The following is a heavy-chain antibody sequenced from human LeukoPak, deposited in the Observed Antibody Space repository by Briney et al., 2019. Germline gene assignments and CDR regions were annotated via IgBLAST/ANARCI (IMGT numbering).Heavy chain of an antibody. CDR3: ARDRSPYSGYDIGYDY. Sequence: SGGSLRLSCAASGFTVSSNYMSWVRQAPGKGLEWVSVIYSGGSTYYADSVKGRFTISRDNAKNSLYLQMNSLRAEDTAVYYCARDRSPYSGYDIGYDYWGQGTLVTVSS. J-gene: IGHJ4*02. V-gene: IGHV3-53*01. CDR2: IYSGGST. CDR1: GFTVSSNY. D-gene: IGHD5-12*01.